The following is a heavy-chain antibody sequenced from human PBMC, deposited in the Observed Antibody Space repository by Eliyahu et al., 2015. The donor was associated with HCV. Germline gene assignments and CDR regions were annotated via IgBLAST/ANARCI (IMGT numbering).Heavy chain of an antibody. CDR2: XSPNTGGT. CDR3: ARDQIGNKWPRGWLDT. Sequence: QVQLVQSGADVRRPGASVKVXCXASGYTFTDNYVXWVRXAXGQGXEWMGWXSPNTGGTNYAQKFQGRVTMTRDTSHSTAYMELRSLTSEDTALYYCARDQIGNKWPRGWLDTWGQGTLVTVSS. J-gene: IGHJ5*02. D-gene: IGHD5-12*01. CDR1: GYTFTDNY. V-gene: IGHV1-2*02.